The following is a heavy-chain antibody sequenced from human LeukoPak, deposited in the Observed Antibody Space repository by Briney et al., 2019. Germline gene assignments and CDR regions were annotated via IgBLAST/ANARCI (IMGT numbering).Heavy chain of an antibody. D-gene: IGHD2-21*01. Sequence: SETLSLTCAVYGGSFSGYYWSWIRQPPGKGLEWIGEINHSGSTNYNPSLKSRVTISVDTSKNQFSLKLSSVTAADTAVSYCARRVRYYYMDVWGKGTTVTVSS. CDR3: ARRVRYYYMDV. CDR1: GGSFSGYY. CDR2: INHSGST. J-gene: IGHJ6*03. V-gene: IGHV4-34*01.